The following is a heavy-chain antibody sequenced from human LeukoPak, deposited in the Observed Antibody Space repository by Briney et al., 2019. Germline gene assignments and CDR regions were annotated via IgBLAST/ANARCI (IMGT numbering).Heavy chain of an antibody. CDR1: GYTLSELS. Sequence: ASVKVSCKVSGYTLSELSMHWVRQAPGKGLEWMGIINPSGGSTSYAQKFQGRVTMTRDTSTSTVYMELSSLRSEDTAVYYCAREEVAYIVVEANYWGQGTLVTVSS. CDR3: AREEVAYIVVEANY. J-gene: IGHJ4*02. D-gene: IGHD2-2*01. V-gene: IGHV1-46*01. CDR2: INPSGGST.